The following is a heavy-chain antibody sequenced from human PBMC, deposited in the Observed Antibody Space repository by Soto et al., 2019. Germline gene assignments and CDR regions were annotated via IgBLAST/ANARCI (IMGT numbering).Heavy chain of an antibody. CDR3: AKDANLVPASPYTPAPPYDLDY. CDR2: ISGSGGST. Sequence: EVQLLESGGGLVKPGGSLRLSCAASGFTFSSYAMSWVRQAPGKGLEWVSAISGSGGSTYYADSVKGRFTISRDNSKNTLYLQMNRLRAEDTAVYYCAKDANLVPASPYTPAPPYDLDYWGQGTLVTVSS. D-gene: IGHD2-2*01. J-gene: IGHJ4*02. V-gene: IGHV3-23*01. CDR1: GFTFSSYA.